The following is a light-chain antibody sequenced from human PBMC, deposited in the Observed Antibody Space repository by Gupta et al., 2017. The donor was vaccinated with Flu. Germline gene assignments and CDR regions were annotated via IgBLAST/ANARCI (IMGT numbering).Light chain of an antibody. Sequence: RVTISCSGGSPNIGSNNVNWYQQLPGTAPKLLIYRNNQRPSGVPDRFSGSKSGTSASLAISGLQSEDEADYYCAAWDDRLRAWVFGGGTKLTVL. CDR2: RNN. V-gene: IGLV1-44*01. CDR1: SPNIGSNN. J-gene: IGLJ3*02. CDR3: AAWDDRLRAWV.